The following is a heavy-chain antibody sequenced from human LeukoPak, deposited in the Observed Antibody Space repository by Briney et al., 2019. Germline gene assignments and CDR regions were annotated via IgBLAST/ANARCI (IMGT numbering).Heavy chain of an antibody. CDR2: ISAYNGNT. CDR3: ARNSSSSGDFDY. CDR1: GYTFTTYG. V-gene: IGHV1-18*01. D-gene: IGHD6-6*01. Sequence: ASVKVSCKASGYTFTTYGISWVRQAPGQGLGWMGWISAYNGNTNYAQKLQGRVTMTTDTSTSTAYMELRSLRSDDTAVYYCARNSSSSGDFDYWGQGTLVTVSS. J-gene: IGHJ4*02.